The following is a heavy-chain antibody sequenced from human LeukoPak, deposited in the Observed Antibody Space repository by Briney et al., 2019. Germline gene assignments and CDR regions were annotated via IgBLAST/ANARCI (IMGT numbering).Heavy chain of an antibody. V-gene: IGHV3-74*01. CDR2: INSDGSST. J-gene: IGHJ6*03. CDR1: GFTFSSYW. Sequence: GGSLRLSCAASGFTFSSYWMHWVRQAPGKGLVWVSRINSDGSSTSYADSVKGRFTISRDNAKNTLYLQMNSLRAEDTAVYYCARDPSGYCRGGSCSWSYYYYYMDVWGKGTTVTISS. D-gene: IGHD2-15*01. CDR3: ARDPSGYCRGGSCSWSYYYYYMDV.